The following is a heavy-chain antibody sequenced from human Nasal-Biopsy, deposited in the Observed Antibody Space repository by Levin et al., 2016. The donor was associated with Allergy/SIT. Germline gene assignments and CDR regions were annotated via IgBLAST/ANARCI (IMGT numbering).Heavy chain of an antibody. J-gene: IGHJ4*02. D-gene: IGHD6-19*01. V-gene: IGHV3-7*01. CDR1: GSTFSKYY. CDR2: IKQDESEK. Sequence: GESLKISCIVTGSTFSKYYMTWVRQAPGKGLEWVANIKQDESEKFYVDSVKGRFTISRDNAKSSLYLQMNSLRAEDTAVYYCGRGQGWLVEEWGQGTLVTVSS. CDR3: GRGQGWLVEE.